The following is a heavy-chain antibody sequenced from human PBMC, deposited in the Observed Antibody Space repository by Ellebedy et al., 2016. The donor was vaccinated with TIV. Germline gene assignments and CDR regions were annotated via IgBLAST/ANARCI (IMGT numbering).Heavy chain of an antibody. CDR1: GFTFSSYT. D-gene: IGHD6-6*01. CDR2: IGGGGGST. CDR3: AKDGGKQLDLRFDY. Sequence: GESLKISXAASGFTFSSYTMSWVRQAPGKGLEWVSAIGGGGGSTYYADSVKGRFTISRDNSKNTLYLQMNSLRAEDTAVYYCAKDGGKQLDLRFDYWGQGTLVTVSS. V-gene: IGHV3-23*01. J-gene: IGHJ4*02.